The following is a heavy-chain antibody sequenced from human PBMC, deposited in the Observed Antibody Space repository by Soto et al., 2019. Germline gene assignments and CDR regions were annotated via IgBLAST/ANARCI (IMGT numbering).Heavy chain of an antibody. J-gene: IGHJ5*02. Sequence: GASVKVSCKASGYTFTSYDINWVRQATGQGLEWMGWMNPNSGNTGYAQKFQGRVTMTRNTSISTAYMELSILRSEDTAVYYCARGPKLLWLGENWFDPWGQGTLVTVSS. CDR1: GYTFTSYD. CDR2: MNPNSGNT. V-gene: IGHV1-8*01. CDR3: ARGPKLLWLGENWFDP. D-gene: IGHD3-10*01.